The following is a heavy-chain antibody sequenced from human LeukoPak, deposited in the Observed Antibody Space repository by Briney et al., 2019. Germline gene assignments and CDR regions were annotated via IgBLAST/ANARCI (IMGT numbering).Heavy chain of an antibody. V-gene: IGHV3-23*01. CDR2: MSGSGGIT. D-gene: IGHD2-15*01. J-gene: IGHJ6*03. CDR3: ARVLRYCSGGNCYSGGLGYMDV. Sequence: GGSLRLSCAASGFTFSSYGMSWVRQAPGKGLEWASAMSGSGGITYYADSVKGRFTISRDNAKNSLFLQMNSLRAEDTAVYYCARVLRYCSGGNCYSGGLGYMDVWGKGTTVTVSS. CDR1: GFTFSSYG.